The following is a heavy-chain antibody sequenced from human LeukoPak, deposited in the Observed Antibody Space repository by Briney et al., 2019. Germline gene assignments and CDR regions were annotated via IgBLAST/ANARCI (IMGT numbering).Heavy chain of an antibody. D-gene: IGHD5-18*01. V-gene: IGHV4-59*03. Sequence: SETLSLTCTVSGASISNYYWSWIRQPPGKGLEWIGYIYYSGRTNYNPSLKSRVTISVDSSKNQFSLNLSSVTAADTAVYYCALDTAMVYWGQGTLVTVSS. J-gene: IGHJ4*02. CDR1: GASISNYY. CDR3: ALDTAMVY. CDR2: IYYSGRT.